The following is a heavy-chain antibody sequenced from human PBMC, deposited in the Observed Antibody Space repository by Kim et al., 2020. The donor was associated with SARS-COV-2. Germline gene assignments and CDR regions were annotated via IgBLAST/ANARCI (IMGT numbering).Heavy chain of an antibody. CDR1: GYTFTNYY. Sequence: ASVKVSCTASGYTFTNYYVHWVRRAPGLGLEWMGIINPNDGSTTYAQDFHGRVTMTRDTSTSTVYMGLSSLTSEDTAAYYCARGREIPTRAYFDFWGQGTLVTVTS. CDR2: INPNDGST. CDR3: ARGREIPTRAYFDF. V-gene: IGHV1-46*01. J-gene: IGHJ4*02. D-gene: IGHD2-21*01.